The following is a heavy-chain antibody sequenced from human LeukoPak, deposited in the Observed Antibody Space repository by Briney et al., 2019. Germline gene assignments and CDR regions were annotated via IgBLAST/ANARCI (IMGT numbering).Heavy chain of an antibody. D-gene: IGHD1-7*01. CDR1: GFIFDDYA. CDR3: AKDVTGTGAFDI. Sequence: GRSLRLSCPASGFIFDDYAMHWVRQGAGKGLEGDSGIAWYCVALGNAGSVKCRFTISRDNAKNSLYLQMNSLRAEDTAWYYCAKDVTGTGAFDIWGQGTMVTVSS. CDR2: IAWYCVAL. V-gene: IGHV3-9*01. J-gene: IGHJ3*02.